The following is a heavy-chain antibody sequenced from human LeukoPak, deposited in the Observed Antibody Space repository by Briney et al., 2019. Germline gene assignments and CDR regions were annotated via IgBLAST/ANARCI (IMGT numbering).Heavy chain of an antibody. J-gene: IGHJ3*02. Sequence: GGSLSLPCAAPGFTFSSYSMNWVRQAPGKGLEWVSSISSSSSYIFYADSMTGRFTISRDNAKNSLFLQMNSLRAEDTAVYYCAREYVLYDAFDIWGQGAMLTVSS. D-gene: IGHD3-10*02. CDR1: GFTFSSYS. CDR2: ISSSSSYI. V-gene: IGHV3-21*01. CDR3: AREYVLYDAFDI.